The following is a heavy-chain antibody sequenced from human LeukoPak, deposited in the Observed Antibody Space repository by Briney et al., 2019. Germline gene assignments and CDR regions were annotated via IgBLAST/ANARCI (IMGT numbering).Heavy chain of an antibody. V-gene: IGHV3-21*01. J-gene: IGHJ4*02. CDR3: ASSIADYNFWGGYSSY. Sequence: PGGSLRLSCAASGFTFSSYSMNWVRQAPGKGLEWVAFISSSSSYIYYADSVKGRFTISRDNAKNSLYLQMNSLRAEDTAVYYCASSIADYNFWGGYSSYWGQGTMVTVSS. D-gene: IGHD3-3*01. CDR1: GFTFSSYS. CDR2: ISSSSSYI.